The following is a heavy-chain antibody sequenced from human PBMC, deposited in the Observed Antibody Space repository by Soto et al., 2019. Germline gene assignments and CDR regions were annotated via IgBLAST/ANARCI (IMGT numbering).Heavy chain of an antibody. Sequence: PVGSLRLSCAASGFAFDDHTMHWVRQPPGKCLEWVALITWDGGITYYADSVEGRFTISRDNTKNSLFLQLNSLKVEDTALYYCTKLNQPPEFWGQGTLVNVSS. V-gene: IGHV3-43*01. CDR1: GFAFDDHT. D-gene: IGHD2-2*01. CDR2: ITWDGGIT. CDR3: TKLNQPPEF. J-gene: IGHJ4*02.